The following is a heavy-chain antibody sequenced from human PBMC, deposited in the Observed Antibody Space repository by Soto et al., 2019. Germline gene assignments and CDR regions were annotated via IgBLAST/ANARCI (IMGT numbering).Heavy chain of an antibody. J-gene: IGHJ6*02. D-gene: IGHD2-2*01. CDR3: ARTDCSSTSCYNYYYYGMDV. Sequence: ASVKVSCKTSGYSFTKYGLHWVRQAPGQRLEWMGWINPGNGDTKYSQKFQGRVTITRDTSATTAYMELSSLRSEDSAVFYCARTDCSSTSCYNYYYYGMDVWGQGTMVTV. CDR1: GYSFTKYG. V-gene: IGHV1-3*01. CDR2: INPGNGDT.